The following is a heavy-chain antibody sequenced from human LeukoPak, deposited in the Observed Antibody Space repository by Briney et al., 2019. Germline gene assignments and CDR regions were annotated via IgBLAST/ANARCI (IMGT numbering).Heavy chain of an antibody. CDR2: INHSGST. CDR3: ARGLLRYFV. D-gene: IGHD3-9*01. V-gene: IGHV4-34*01. Sequence: SVTLSLTCAVYGGSFSGYYWSWIRQPPGKGLEWIGEINHSGSTNYNPSLKSRVTISVDTSKNQFSLKLSSVTAADTAVYYCARGLLRYFVWGQGTLVTVSS. CDR1: GGSFSGYY. J-gene: IGHJ4*02.